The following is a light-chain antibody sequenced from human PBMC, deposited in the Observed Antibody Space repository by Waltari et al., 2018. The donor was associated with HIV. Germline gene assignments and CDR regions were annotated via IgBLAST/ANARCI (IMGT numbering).Light chain of an antibody. CDR1: QSLLAIVGKTY. CDR3: MQTVQLPYT. Sequence: DIVMTQPTLSLAVTPGQPASISCKSSQSLLAIVGKTYLYWYLQKPGQPPQLLIYEVSKRFSGVPDRVSGIGSGTDFTLKISRVEAEDVGVYYCMQTVQLPYTFGQGTKLEIK. V-gene: IGKV2D-29*01. J-gene: IGKJ2*01. CDR2: EVS.